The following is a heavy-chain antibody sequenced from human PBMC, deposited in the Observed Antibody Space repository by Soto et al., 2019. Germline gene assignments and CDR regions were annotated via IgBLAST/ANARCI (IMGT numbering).Heavy chain of an antibody. J-gene: IGHJ3*02. CDR2: IIPILGIA. Sequence: SVKVSFKASGGTFSSYTISWVRQAPGQGLEWMGRIIPILGIANYAQKFQGRVTITADKSTSTAYMELSSLRSEDTAVYYCAREDYSSSSGFGAFDIWGQGTMVTVSS. CDR1: GGTFSSYT. V-gene: IGHV1-69*04. CDR3: AREDYSSSSGFGAFDI. D-gene: IGHD6-6*01.